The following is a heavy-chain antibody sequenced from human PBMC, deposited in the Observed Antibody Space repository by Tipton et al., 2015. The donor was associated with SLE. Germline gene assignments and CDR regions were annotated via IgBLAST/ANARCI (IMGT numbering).Heavy chain of an antibody. V-gene: IGHV3-33*01. J-gene: IGHJ4*02. CDR1: GFTFSSYG. Sequence: PLRLSCAASGFTFSSYGMHWVRQAPGKGLEWVAVIWYDGSNKYYADSVKGRFTISRDNSKNTLYLQLNSLRAEDTAVYYCARGYSSGWSRLSWVQRTVVIVSS. CDR3: ARGYSSGWSRLS. CDR2: IWYDGSNK. D-gene: IGHD6-19*01.